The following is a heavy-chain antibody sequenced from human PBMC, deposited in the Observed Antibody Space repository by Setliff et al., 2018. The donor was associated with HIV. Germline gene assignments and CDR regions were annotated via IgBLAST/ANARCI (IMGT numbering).Heavy chain of an antibody. V-gene: IGHV3-21*04. D-gene: IGHD3-3*01. Sequence: ETLSLSCAASGFTFSSYMMNWVRQAPGRGLEWVSSISIGSGGAIDYADSVQGRFTISRDNSKNSLYLQMNSLKTEDTAVYYCAKPRRYNTYYFDHWGQGTLVTVSS. J-gene: IGHJ4*02. CDR1: GFTFSSYM. CDR3: AKPRRYNTYYFDH. CDR2: ISIGSGGAI.